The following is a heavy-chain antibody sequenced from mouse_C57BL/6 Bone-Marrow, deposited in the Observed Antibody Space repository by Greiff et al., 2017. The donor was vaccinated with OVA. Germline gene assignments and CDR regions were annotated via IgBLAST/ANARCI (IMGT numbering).Heavy chain of an antibody. V-gene: IGHV5-12*01. J-gene: IGHJ3*01. Sequence: EVQVVESGGGLVQPGGSLKLSCAASGFTFSDYYMYWVRQTPEKRLEWVAYISNGGGSTYYPDTVKGRFTISRDNAKNTLYLQMSRLKSEDTAMYYCARPLYDGYYYPLADWGQGTLVTVSA. D-gene: IGHD2-3*01. CDR2: ISNGGGST. CDR1: GFTFSDYY. CDR3: ARPLYDGYYYPLAD.